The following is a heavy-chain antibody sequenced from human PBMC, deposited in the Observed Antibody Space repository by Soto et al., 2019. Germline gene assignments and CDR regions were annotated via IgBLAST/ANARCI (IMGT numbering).Heavy chain of an antibody. CDR2: INAGNGNT. CDR1: GYTFTSYA. CDR3: ARYCSSTSCLTYYYYYYGMDV. J-gene: IGHJ6*02. D-gene: IGHD2-2*01. V-gene: IGHV1-3*01. Sequence: ASVKVSCKASGYTFTSYAMHWVRQAPGQRLEWMGWINAGNGNTKYSQKFQGRVTITRDTSASTAYMELSSLRSEDTAVYYCARYCSSTSCLTYYYYYYGMDVWGQGXTVTVSS.